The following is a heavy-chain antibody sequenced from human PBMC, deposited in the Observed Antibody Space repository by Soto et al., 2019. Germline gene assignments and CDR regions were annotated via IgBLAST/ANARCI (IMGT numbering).Heavy chain of an antibody. V-gene: IGHV1-18*04. J-gene: IGHJ5*02. Sequence: EASVKVSCKASGYTFTSYGISWVRQAPGQGLEWMGWISAYNGNTNYAQKLQGRVTMTTDTPTSTAYMELRSLRSDDTAVYYCAGWSGYYSSFNWFDPWGQGTLVTVSS. CDR3: AGWSGYYSSFNWFDP. CDR2: ISAYNGNT. D-gene: IGHD3-3*01. CDR1: GYTFTSYG.